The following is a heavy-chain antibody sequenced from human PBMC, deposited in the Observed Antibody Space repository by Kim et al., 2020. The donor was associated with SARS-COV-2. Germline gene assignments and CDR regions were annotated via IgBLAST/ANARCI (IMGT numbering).Heavy chain of an antibody. Sequence: GGSLRLSCAASGFTFGGYDMHWVRQASGKGLEWVGRIRNKAKSYATAYAASVKGRFTISRDDSKNTAYLQMNSLKTEDTAVYYCSRLESSGYYGLDVWGQGTAVTVSS. CDR2: IRNKAKSYAT. J-gene: IGHJ6*02. CDR1: GFTFGGYD. V-gene: IGHV3-73*01. D-gene: IGHD3-22*01. CDR3: SRLESSGYYGLDV.